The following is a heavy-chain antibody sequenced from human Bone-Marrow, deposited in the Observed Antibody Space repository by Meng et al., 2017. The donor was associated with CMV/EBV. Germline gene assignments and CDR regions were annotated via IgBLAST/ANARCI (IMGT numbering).Heavy chain of an antibody. CDR1: GYSFTHYW. D-gene: IGHD2-2*01. Sequence: TVSCKGSGYSFTHYWIGWVRQMPGKGLEWMESIYPGYSDTRYSPYFQGQVTHTADKSISTAYLQWSSLKASDPAMYFCARHLAGYCSSTGTTSAITWCNDGMDFWGQGTTVTVSS. CDR3: ARHLAGYCSSTGTTSAITWCNDGMDF. V-gene: IGHV5-51*01. CDR2: IYPGYSDT. J-gene: IGHJ6*02.